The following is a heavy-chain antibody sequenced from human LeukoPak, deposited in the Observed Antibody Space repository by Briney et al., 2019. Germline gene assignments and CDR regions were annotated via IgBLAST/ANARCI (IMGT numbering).Heavy chain of an antibody. CDR1: GFTYSQYG. J-gene: IGHJ4*02. Sequence: GGAPRLSCAASGFTYSQYGVDWVRQGPGQGVGGGAVVWSDATEKYYGDAVKGRFTISRDNSRNTLYLQMNSLRAEDTAVYYCAKDAQRGFDYSNSLEYWGQGTLVTVSS. V-gene: IGHV3-33*06. CDR2: VWSDATEK. CDR3: AKDAQRGFDYSNSLEY. D-gene: IGHD4-11*01.